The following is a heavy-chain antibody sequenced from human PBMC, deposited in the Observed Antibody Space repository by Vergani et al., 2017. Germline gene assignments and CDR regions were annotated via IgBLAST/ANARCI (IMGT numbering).Heavy chain of an antibody. V-gene: IGHV4-59*01. D-gene: IGHD3-22*01. CDR3: AKYGVKWXVKYYYDSSEAFDS. CDR1: GGSISSYY. J-gene: IGHJ3*02. Sequence: QVQLQESGPGLVKPSETLSLTCTVPGGSISSYYWSWIRQPPGKGLEWIGYFYYSGSTNYNPSLKSRVTISVDTSKNQFSLKLSSVTAADTAVYYCAKYGVKWXVKYYYDSSEAFDSWGQGTMVTVSS. CDR2: FYYSGST.